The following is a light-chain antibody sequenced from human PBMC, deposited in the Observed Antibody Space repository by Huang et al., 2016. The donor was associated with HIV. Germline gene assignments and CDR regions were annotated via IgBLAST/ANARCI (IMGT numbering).Light chain of an antibody. CDR3: QQQWT. Sequence: DIQMTQSPSTLSAFVGDRVTITCRTSHRISSWLAWYQQKPGKAPNLLISKASNLEIGVPSRFSGNGSGTEFTLTISGLQPDDLATYYCQQQWTFGQGTKVEI. CDR1: HRISSW. V-gene: IGKV1-5*03. CDR2: KAS. J-gene: IGKJ1*01.